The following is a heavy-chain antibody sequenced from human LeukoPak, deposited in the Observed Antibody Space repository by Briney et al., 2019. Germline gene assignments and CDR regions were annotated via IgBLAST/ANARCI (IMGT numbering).Heavy chain of an antibody. D-gene: IGHD2/OR15-2a*01. Sequence: SGGSLRPSCAASGFTFSSYAMSWVHQAPGKGLEWVSAISGSGGSTYYADSVKGRFTISRDNSKNTLYLQMNSLRAEDTAVYYCAKDSTLRLRYNWFDPWGQGTLVTVSS. CDR2: ISGSGGST. CDR1: GFTFSSYA. J-gene: IGHJ5*02. V-gene: IGHV3-23*01. CDR3: AKDSTLRLRYNWFDP.